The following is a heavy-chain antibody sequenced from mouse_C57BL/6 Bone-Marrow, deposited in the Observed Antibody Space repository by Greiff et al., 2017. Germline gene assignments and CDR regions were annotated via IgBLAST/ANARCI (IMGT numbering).Heavy chain of an antibody. D-gene: IGHD2-4*01. CDR1: GFSFNTYA. CDR3: VSLYDYDGTMDY. Sequence: EVQGVESGGGLVQPKGSLKLSCAASGFSFNTYAMNWVRQAPGKGLEWVARIRSKSNNYATYYADSVKDRFTITRDDSESMLYLQMNNLKTEDTAMYYCVSLYDYDGTMDYWGQGTSVTVSS. CDR2: IRSKSNNYAT. J-gene: IGHJ4*01. V-gene: IGHV10-1*01.